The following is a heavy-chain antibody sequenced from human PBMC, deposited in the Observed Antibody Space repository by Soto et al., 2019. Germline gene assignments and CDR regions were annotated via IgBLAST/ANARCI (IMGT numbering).Heavy chain of an antibody. CDR1: GVTFSSYA. CDR2: IIPIFGTA. D-gene: IGHD7-27*01. Sequence: QVQLVQSGAEVKKPGFSVKVSCKASGVTFSSYAISWVRQAPGQGLEWMGGIIPIFGTANYAQKFQGRVTITADESTSTAYMELSRLRSEDTAVYYCARGATGDNYYYSMDVWGHGTTVTVSS. J-gene: IGHJ6*02. CDR3: ARGATGDNYYYSMDV. V-gene: IGHV1-69*01.